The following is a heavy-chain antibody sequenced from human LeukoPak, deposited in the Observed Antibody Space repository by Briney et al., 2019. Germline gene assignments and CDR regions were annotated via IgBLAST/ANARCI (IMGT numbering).Heavy chain of an antibody. CDR2: INHSGST. J-gene: IGHJ6*03. V-gene: IGHV4-34*01. CDR1: GGSFSGYY. Sequence: SETLSLTCAVYGGSFSGYYWSWIRQPPGKGLEWVGEINHSGSTNYNPSLKSRGTIAVDTSKNQFSLKLSSVTAADTAVYYCARAGDCSSTSCSLRDYYYYYYMDVWGKGTTVTVSS. CDR3: ARAGDCSSTSCSLRDYYYYYYMDV. D-gene: IGHD2-2*01.